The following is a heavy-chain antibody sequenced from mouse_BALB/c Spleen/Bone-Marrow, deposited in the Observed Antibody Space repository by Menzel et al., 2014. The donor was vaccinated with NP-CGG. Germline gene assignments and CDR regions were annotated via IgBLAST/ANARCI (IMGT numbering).Heavy chain of an antibody. CDR2: IDPSDSYT. J-gene: IGHJ1*01. D-gene: IGHD2-4*01. Sequence: QVQLQQSGAELVKPGAPVKMSCKASGYTFTSYWMHWVKQRPGQGLEWIGAIDPSDSYTSYNQKFKGKATLTVDTSSSTAYMQLSSLTSGDSAVYYCTRGDYDWYFDVWGAGTTVTVSS. V-gene: IGHV1S127*01. CDR3: TRGDYDWYFDV. CDR1: GYTFTSYW.